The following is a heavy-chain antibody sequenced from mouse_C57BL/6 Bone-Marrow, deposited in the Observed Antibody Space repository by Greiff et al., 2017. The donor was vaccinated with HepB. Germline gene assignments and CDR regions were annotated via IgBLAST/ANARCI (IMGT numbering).Heavy chain of an antibody. CDR3: TRRRTYYGNYVGVDY. J-gene: IGHJ4*01. V-gene: IGHV1-15*01. Sequence: VQLQQSGAELVRPGASVTLSCKASGYTFTDYEMHWVKQTPVHGLEWIGAIDPETGGTAYNQKFKGKAILTADKSSSTAYMELRSLTSEDSAVYYCTRRRTYYGNYVGVDYWGQGTSVTVSS. CDR1: GYTFTDYE. D-gene: IGHD2-1*01. CDR2: IDPETGGT.